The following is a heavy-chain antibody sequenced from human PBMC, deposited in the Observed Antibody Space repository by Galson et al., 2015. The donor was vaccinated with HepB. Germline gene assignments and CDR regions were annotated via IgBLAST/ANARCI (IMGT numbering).Heavy chain of an antibody. CDR3: ARDNWLDY. D-gene: IGHD1-20*01. CDR1: GFTFSSYA. V-gene: IGHV3-30-3*01. CDR2: ISYDGSNK. J-gene: IGHJ4*02. Sequence: SLRLSCAASGFTFSSYAMHWVRQAPGKGLEWVAVISYDGSNKYYADSVKGRFTISRDNSKNTLYLQMNSLRAEDTAVYYCARDNWLDYWGQGTLVTVSS.